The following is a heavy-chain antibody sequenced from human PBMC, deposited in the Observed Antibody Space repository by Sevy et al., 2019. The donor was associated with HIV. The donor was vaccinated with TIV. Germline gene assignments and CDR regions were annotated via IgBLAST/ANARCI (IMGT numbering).Heavy chain of an antibody. Sequence: GGSLRLSCAASGFAFYDYSMSWIRQAPVKGLEWVATLSFGCGKINYADSVKGRFTISRDNSKNSFYPQMDNLRVEDTALYYCAREGCTRPHDYWGQGTRVTVSS. CDR1: GFAFYDYS. V-gene: IGHV3-23*01. D-gene: IGHD2-8*01. J-gene: IGHJ4*02. CDR3: AREGCTRPHDY. CDR2: LSFGCGKI.